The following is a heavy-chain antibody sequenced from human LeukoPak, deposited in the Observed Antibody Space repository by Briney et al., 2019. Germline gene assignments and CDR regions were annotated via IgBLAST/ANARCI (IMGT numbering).Heavy chain of an antibody. CDR2: IYYSGST. J-gene: IGHJ4*02. CDR3: ARGQKYRSGYRVTELGSGYFDY. D-gene: IGHD3-3*01. V-gene: IGHV4-39*07. Sequence: SETLSLTCTVSGGSISSSSYYWGWIRQPPGKGLEWIGSIYYSGSTYYNPSLKSRVTISVDTSKNQISLKLSSVTAADTAVYYCARGQKYRSGYRVTELGSGYFDYWGQGTLVTVSS. CDR1: GGSISSSSYY.